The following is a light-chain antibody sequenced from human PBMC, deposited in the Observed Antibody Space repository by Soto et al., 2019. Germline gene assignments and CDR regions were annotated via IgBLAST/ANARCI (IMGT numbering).Light chain of an antibody. CDR3: QQSYSVFWT. CDR1: QSFTSH. Sequence: DIQMTQSPSSLSASVGDRVTITCRASQSFTSHLNWYQQKPGKVPKHLIYAASRLQSEVPSRFSGSGSGTDFTLTISSLQPEDFATYYCQQSYSVFWTFGQGTEVEIK. CDR2: AAS. V-gene: IGKV1-39*01. J-gene: IGKJ1*01.